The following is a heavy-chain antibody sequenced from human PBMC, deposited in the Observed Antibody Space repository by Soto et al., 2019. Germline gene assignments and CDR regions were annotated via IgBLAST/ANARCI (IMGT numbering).Heavy chain of an antibody. Sequence: KVSRQASGGTFNSYTINWGRQAPGQGLEWMGRIIPILGIANYAQKFQGRVTITADKSTSTAYMELSSLRSEDTAVYYCARHYGDYPLYFQHWGQGTLVTVSS. J-gene: IGHJ1*01. V-gene: IGHV1-69*02. CDR2: IIPILGIA. CDR3: ARHYGDYPLYFQH. D-gene: IGHD4-17*01. CDR1: GGTFNSYT.